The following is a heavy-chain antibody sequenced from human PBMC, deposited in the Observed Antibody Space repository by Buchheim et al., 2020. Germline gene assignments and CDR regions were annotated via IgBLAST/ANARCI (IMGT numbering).Heavy chain of an antibody. CDR2: ITDSGAGT. D-gene: IGHD3-3*01. CDR3: VKSRSGYYPRNFYFYMHV. CDR1: GFTFSNYV. V-gene: IGHV3-23*01. J-gene: IGHJ6*03. Sequence: EVQLLESGGGLIQPGGSLRLSCAASGFTFSNYVMSWVRQAPGKGLEWVSGITDSGAGTYYADSVKGRFTISRDNSKSTVALQINSLRREDAAVYYCVKSRSGYYPRNFYFYMHVWGKGTT.